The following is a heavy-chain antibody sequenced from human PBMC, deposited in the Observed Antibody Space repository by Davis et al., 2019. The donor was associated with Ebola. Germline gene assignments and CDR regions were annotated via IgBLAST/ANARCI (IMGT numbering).Heavy chain of an antibody. CDR3: ARHCSSTSCDPYYYYGMDV. CDR2: IYPGDSDT. Sequence: KVSCNGSGYDFASYWIAWVRQMPGRGLEWMGIIYPGDSDTRYSPSFRGQVTISADRSISTAFLQWSSLKASDTAMYYCARHCSSTSCDPYYYYGMDVWGQGTTVTVSS. D-gene: IGHD2-2*01. CDR1: GYDFASYW. J-gene: IGHJ6*02. V-gene: IGHV5-51*01.